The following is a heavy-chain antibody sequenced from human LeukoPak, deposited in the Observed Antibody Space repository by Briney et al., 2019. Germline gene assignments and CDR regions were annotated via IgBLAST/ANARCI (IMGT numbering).Heavy chain of an antibody. V-gene: IGHV3-30*04. D-gene: IGHD3-10*01. CDR1: GFTFSSYA. J-gene: IGHJ3*02. CDR2: ISYDGSNK. CDR3: ARIRGDKGAFDI. Sequence: PGVSLRLSCAASGFTFSSYAMHWVRQAPAKGLEWVALISYDGSNKYYADSVKGRFTISRDNSKNTLYLHMNSLRAEDTAVYYCARIRGDKGAFDIWGQGTMVTVSS.